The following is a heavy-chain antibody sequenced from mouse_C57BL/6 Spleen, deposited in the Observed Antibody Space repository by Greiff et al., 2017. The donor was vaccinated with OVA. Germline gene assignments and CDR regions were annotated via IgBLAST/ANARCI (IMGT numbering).Heavy chain of an antibody. CDR1: GYTFTSYW. J-gene: IGHJ2*01. Sequence: QVQLKQPGAELVKPGASVKLSCKASGYTFTSYWMQWVKQRPGQGLEWIGEIDPSDSYTNYNQKFKGKATLTVDTSSSTAYMQLSSLTSEDSAVYYCACGYGYYFDYWGQGTTLTVSS. CDR2: IDPSDSYT. CDR3: ACGYGYYFDY. D-gene: IGHD2-2*01. V-gene: IGHV1-50*01.